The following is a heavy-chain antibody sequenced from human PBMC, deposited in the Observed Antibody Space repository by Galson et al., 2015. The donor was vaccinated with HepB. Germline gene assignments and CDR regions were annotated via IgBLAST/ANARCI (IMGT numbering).Heavy chain of an antibody. J-gene: IGHJ4*02. CDR1: GFPFSTYR. V-gene: IGHV3-74*01. CDR3: TRNHGGTSSPAFHY. D-gene: IGHD4-23*01. CDR2: ITSDGTST. Sequence: SLRLSCAASGFPFSTYRMYWVRRAPGKGLEWVSRITSDGTSTTYADSVKGRFTISRDNAQNTVYLQMDSLRAEDTAVYYCTRNHGGTSSPAFHYCCPLTLDT.